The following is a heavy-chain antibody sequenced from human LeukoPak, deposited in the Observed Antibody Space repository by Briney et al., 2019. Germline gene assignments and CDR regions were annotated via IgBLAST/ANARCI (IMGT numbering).Heavy chain of an antibody. CDR2: ISSNGGSS. Sequence: GGSLRLSCCASGFTFSAYAICWVRQAPGKGLEYVSGISSNGGSSFYADSVKGRFTISRDNSKNTLYLQMSSLRADDTAVYYCVKITSVTGGGCWVQGTRLTVSS. CDR3: VKITSVTGGGC. CDR1: GFTFSAYA. J-gene: IGHJ4*02. V-gene: IGHV3-64D*09. D-gene: IGHD2-8*02.